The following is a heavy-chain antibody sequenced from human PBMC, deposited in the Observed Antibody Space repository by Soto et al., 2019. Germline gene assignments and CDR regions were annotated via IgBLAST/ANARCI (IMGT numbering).Heavy chain of an antibody. D-gene: IGHD3-3*01. CDR2: MNPNSGNT. CDR3: ARGHRGRFLEWLLYRYYFDY. J-gene: IGHJ4*02. V-gene: IGHV1-8*01. Sequence: QVQLVQSGAEVKKPGASVKVSCKASGYTFTSYDINWVRQATGQGLEWMGWMNPNSGNTVYAQKFQGRVTMTRNTSISTAYMELSSLISEDTAVYYCARGHRGRFLEWLLYRYYFDYWGQGTLVTVSS. CDR1: GYTFTSYD.